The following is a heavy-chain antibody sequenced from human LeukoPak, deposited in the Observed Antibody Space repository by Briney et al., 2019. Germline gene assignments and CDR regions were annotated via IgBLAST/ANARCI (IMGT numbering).Heavy chain of an antibody. J-gene: IGHJ5*02. V-gene: IGHV4-39*01. CDR1: GGSINSALYY. Sequence: SETLSLTCTVSGGSINSALYYWAWIRQTPEQQLEWIGSVSHVGITKCSPSLGGRVSLSADTSKNAFFMEVHSVTAADSAIYYCARHTIFCSFINCSPFDPWGQGTLVTVSS. D-gene: IGHD3-3*01. CDR2: VSHVGIT. CDR3: ARHTIFCSFINCSPFDP.